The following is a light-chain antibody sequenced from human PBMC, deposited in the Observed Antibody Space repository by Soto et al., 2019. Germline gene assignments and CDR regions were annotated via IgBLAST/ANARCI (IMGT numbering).Light chain of an antibody. CDR1: ESISTW. V-gene: IGKV1-5*03. Sequence: DIQMTQSPSTLSASVGDRVTITCRASESISTWLARYQQKPGKAPRLLIYKASNLESGVPSRFSGSGSGTEFTLTINSLQPDDFASYYCHQYSSWSGQWAFGQGTKVEIK. J-gene: IGKJ1*01. CDR3: HQYSSWSGQWA. CDR2: KAS.